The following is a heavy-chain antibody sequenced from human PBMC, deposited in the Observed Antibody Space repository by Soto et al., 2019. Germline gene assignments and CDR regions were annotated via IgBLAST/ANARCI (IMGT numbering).Heavy chain of an antibody. Sequence: SETLSLTCTVSGGSIYRSGYYWGWIRQPPGRGLEWIGNIDYNGATYSNPSLKSRVTIYRDTSKNQFSLKLTSVTAADTALYYCGKVLVGDNGHPEADAWGTGTLVTVS. D-gene: IGHD2-15*01. CDR1: GGSIYRSGYY. J-gene: IGHJ5*02. CDR3: GKVLVGDNGHPEADA. V-gene: IGHV4-39*01. CDR2: IDYNGAT.